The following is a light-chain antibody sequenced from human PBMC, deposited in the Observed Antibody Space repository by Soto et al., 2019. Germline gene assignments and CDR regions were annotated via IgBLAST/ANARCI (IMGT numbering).Light chain of an antibody. J-gene: IGKJ5*01. V-gene: IGKV3-11*01. CDR2: DAS. CDR3: QHFGSSSIT. CDR1: QSISSY. Sequence: EIVLTQSPATLSLSPGERATLSCRASQSISSYLAWYQQKPDQAPRLLIYDASNRATGIPARFSGSGSGTDFTLTITRLEPEDFAVYYCQHFGSSSITFGQGTRLEIK.